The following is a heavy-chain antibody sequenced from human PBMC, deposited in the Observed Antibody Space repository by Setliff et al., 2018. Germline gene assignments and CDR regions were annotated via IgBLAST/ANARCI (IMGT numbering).Heavy chain of an antibody. Sequence: ASVKVSCKASGYTFTGYYMHWVRQAPGQGLEWMGWINPNSGGTNYAQKFHGWVTMTRDTSISTAYMELSRLRSDDTAVYYCARDRDSSGYPYYFDYWGQGTLVTVSS. CDR2: INPNSGGT. CDR3: ARDRDSSGYPYYFDY. D-gene: IGHD3-22*01. J-gene: IGHJ4*02. V-gene: IGHV1-2*04. CDR1: GYTFTGYY.